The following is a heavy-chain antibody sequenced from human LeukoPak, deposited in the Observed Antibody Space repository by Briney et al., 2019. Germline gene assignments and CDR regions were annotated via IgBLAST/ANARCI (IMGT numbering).Heavy chain of an antibody. Sequence: PGGPLRLSCAASGFTFSSYWMSWVRQAPGKGLEWVANIKQDGSEKYYVDSVRGRFTISRDNAKNSLYLQMNSLRAEDTAVYYCARDRGSSGWYEFDYWGQGTLVTVSS. V-gene: IGHV3-7*01. CDR2: IKQDGSEK. J-gene: IGHJ4*02. CDR1: GFTFSSYW. D-gene: IGHD6-19*01. CDR3: ARDRGSSGWYEFDY.